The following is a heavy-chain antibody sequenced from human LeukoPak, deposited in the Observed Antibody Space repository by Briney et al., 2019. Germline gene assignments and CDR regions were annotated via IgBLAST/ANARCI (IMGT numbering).Heavy chain of an antibody. CDR1: GYTCTGYY. V-gene: IGHV1-2*02. J-gene: IGHJ5*02. Sequence: ASVKVSCKASGYTCTGYYMHWVRQGPGQGLEWMGWINPNSGGTNYAQKFQGRVTMTRDTSISTAYMELSRLRSDDTAVYYCARDVGRIAARVRNWFDPWGQGTLVTVSS. D-gene: IGHD6-6*01. CDR2: INPNSGGT. CDR3: ARDVGRIAARVRNWFDP.